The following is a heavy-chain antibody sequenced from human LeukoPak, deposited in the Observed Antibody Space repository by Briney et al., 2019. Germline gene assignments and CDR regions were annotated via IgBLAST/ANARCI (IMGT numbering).Heavy chain of an antibody. D-gene: IGHD6-13*01. CDR2: ISGGSSFT. CDR1: GFSFSSFS. Sequence: PGGSLRLSCAASGFSFSSFSMNWVRQAPGKGLEWVSYISGGSSFTYYVDSVKGRFTISRDNAKNSLYLQMNSLRAKDTAVYYCARDLMGIAYRGAFYYWGQGTLVTVSS. V-gene: IGHV3-21*04. J-gene: IGHJ4*02. CDR3: ARDLMGIAYRGAFYY.